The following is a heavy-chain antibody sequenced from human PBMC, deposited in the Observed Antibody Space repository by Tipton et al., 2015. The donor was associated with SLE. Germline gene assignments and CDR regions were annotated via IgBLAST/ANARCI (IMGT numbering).Heavy chain of an antibody. V-gene: IGHV4-59*07. J-gene: IGHJ6*03. CDR3: ARAGLGSGYYYYMDV. CDR2: IYYTGST. CDR1: GGTFSNYY. Sequence: QVQLVQSGAEVKKPGSSVKVSCKASGGTFSNYYWSWIRQPPGKGLEWIGYIYYTGSTNYNPSLKSRVTISVDTSKNQFSLKLSSVTAADTAVYYCARAGLGSGYYYYMDVWGKGTTVTVSS. D-gene: IGHD3-3*01.